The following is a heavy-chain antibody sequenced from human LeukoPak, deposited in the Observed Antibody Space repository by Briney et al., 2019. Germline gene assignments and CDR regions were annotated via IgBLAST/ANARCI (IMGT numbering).Heavy chain of an antibody. V-gene: IGHV3-73*01. D-gene: IGHD4-17*01. CDR3: TRHTVNTTTFDY. CDR2: IRSKANSYAT. CDR1: GFTFSGSA. J-gene: IGHJ4*02. Sequence: GGSLRLSCAASGFTFSGSAMHWVCQASGKGLEWVGRIRSKANSYATAYAASVKGRFTISRDDSENTAYLQMNSLKTEDTAVYYCTRHTVNTTTFDYWGQGTLVTVSS.